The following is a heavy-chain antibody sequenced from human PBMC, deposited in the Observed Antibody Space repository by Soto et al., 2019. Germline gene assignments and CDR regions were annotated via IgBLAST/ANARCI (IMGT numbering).Heavy chain of an antibody. CDR2: IAYDGSNK. CDR3: AKDNCVSPSCCGLYNWFDP. J-gene: IGHJ5*02. V-gene: IGHV3-30*18. D-gene: IGHD2-2*01. Sequence: QVQLVESGGGVVQPGRSLRLSCVASGFTFSSYGMHWVRQAPGKGLEWVAVIAYDGSNKYYADSVKGRFTISRDNSKNTLFLQMNSLRAEDTAVYYCAKDNCVSPSCCGLYNWFDPWGQGTLVTVSS. CDR1: GFTFSSYG.